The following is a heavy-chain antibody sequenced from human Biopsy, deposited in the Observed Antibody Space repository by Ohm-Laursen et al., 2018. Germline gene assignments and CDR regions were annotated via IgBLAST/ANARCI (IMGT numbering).Heavy chain of an antibody. Sequence: SLRLSCAASGFTVSSNYVSWVRQAPGMGLEWVSVIYSGDRPYYRESVRGRFTISRDNSKSTLYLQIHSLRAEDTAIYYCAKADVFGTLRGANWFDSWGQGTLVTVSS. D-gene: IGHD3-10*01. CDR3: AKADVFGTLRGANWFDS. CDR2: IYSGDRP. CDR1: GFTVSSNY. V-gene: IGHV3-53*01. J-gene: IGHJ5*01.